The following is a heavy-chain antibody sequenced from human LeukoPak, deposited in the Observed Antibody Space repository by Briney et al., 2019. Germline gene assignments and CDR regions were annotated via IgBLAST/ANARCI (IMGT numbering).Heavy chain of an antibody. CDR2: IYSGVTM. V-gene: IGHV3-53*01. CDR1: GLTVSNSH. D-gene: IGHD5-18*01. J-gene: IGHJ4*02. Sequence: PGGSLRLSCAASGLTVSNSHMSWVRQAPGKGLEWVSVIYSGVTMYYADSVKGRFTISRDNSKNTLHLQMNSLTAEDTAVYYCARLYNYGFSYWGQGTLVTVSS. CDR3: ARLYNYGFSY.